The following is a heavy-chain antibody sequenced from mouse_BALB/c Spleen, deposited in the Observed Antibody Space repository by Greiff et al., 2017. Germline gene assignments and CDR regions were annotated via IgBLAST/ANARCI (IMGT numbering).Heavy chain of an antibody. D-gene: IGHD2-1*01. CDR1: GFTFSSYG. CDR2: ISSGGSYT. V-gene: IGHV5-6*01. J-gene: IGHJ3*01. Sequence: EVQVVESGGDLVKPGGSLKLSCAASGFTFSSYGMSWVRQTPDKRLEWVATISSGGSYTYYPDSVKGRFTISRDNAKNTLYLQMSSLKSEDTAMYYCARLGVTTGGFAYWGQGTLVTVSA. CDR3: ARLGVTTGGFAY.